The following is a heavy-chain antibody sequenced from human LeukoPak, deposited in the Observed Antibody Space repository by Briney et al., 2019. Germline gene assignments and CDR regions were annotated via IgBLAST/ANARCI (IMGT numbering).Heavy chain of an antibody. J-gene: IGHJ4*02. V-gene: IGHV3-9*01. D-gene: IGHD3-22*01. Sequence: GGSLRLSCAASGFTFSSYAMHWVRQAPGKGLEWVSGISWNSGSIGYADSVKGRFTISRDNAKNSLYLQMNSLRAEDTALYYCAKAAWYYDSSGYLDFDYWGQGTLVTVSS. CDR2: ISWNSGSI. CDR3: AKAAWYYDSSGYLDFDY. CDR1: GFTFSSYA.